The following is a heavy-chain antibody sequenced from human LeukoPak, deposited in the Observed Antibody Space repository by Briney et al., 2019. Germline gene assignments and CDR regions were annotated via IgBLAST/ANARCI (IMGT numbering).Heavy chain of an antibody. J-gene: IGHJ4*02. CDR1: GGSFSGYY. Sequence: SETLSLTCAVYGGSFSGYYWSWIRQPPGKGLEWIGEINHSGSTNYNPSLKSRVTISVDTSKNQFSPKLSSVTAADTAVYYCARVSGGRNDYWGQGTLVTVSS. D-gene: IGHD3-16*01. CDR2: INHSGST. V-gene: IGHV4-34*01. CDR3: ARVSGGRNDY.